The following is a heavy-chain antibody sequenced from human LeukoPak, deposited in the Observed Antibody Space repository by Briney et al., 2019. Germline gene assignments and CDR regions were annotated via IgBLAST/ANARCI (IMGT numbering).Heavy chain of an antibody. CDR1: GFTFSSYW. CDR2: INSDGSST. D-gene: IGHD5-18*01. Sequence: PGRSLRLSCAASGFTFSSYWMHWVRQAPGKGLVWVSRINSDGSSTSYADSVKGRFTISRDNAKNTLYLQMNSLRAEDTAVYYCARVGGYSYGPYYYYMDVWGKGTTVTVSS. CDR3: ARVGGYSYGPYYYYMDV. J-gene: IGHJ6*03. V-gene: IGHV3-74*01.